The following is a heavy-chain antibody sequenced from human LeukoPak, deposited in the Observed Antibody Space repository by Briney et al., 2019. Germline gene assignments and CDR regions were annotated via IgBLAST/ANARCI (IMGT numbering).Heavy chain of an antibody. Sequence: GGSLRLSCAASGFTFTSTVMTWVRQAPGKGLEWVSTISPDGAYIYYADSLRGRFTMSRDNSKNTLYLQMNSLRAEDTAVYYCAREPTAMILWGQGTLVTVSS. J-gene: IGHJ4*02. CDR3: AREPTAMIL. CDR2: ISPDGAYI. V-gene: IGHV3-23*01. CDR1: GFTFTSTV. D-gene: IGHD5-18*01.